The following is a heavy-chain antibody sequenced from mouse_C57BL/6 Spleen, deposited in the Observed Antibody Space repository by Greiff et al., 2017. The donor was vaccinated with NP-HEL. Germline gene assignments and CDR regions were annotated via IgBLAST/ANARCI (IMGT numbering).Heavy chain of an antibody. Sequence: VHLVESGPELVKPGASVKLSCKASGYTFTSYDINWVKQRPGQGLEWIGWIYPRDGSTKYNEKFKGKATLTVDTSSSTAYMELHSLTSEDSAVYFCAIPIYDGYYVFDYWGQGTTLTVSS. D-gene: IGHD2-3*01. J-gene: IGHJ2*01. V-gene: IGHV1-85*01. CDR1: GYTFTSYD. CDR2: IYPRDGST. CDR3: AIPIYDGYYVFDY.